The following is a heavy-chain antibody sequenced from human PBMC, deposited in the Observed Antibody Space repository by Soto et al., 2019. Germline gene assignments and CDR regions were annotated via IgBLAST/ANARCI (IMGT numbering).Heavy chain of an antibody. D-gene: IGHD3-9*01. Sequence: SETLSLTCTVSGGSISSYYWSWIRQPPGKGLEWIGYIYYSGSTNYNPSLKSRVTISVDTSKNQFSLKLSSVTAADTAVYYCARGGGPDYDILTGPFDYWGQGTLVTVS. CDR1: GGSISSYY. CDR2: IYYSGST. CDR3: ARGGGPDYDILTGPFDY. J-gene: IGHJ4*02. V-gene: IGHV4-59*01.